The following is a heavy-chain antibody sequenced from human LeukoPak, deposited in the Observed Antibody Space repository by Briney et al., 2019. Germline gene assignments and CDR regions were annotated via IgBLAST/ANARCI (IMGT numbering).Heavy chain of an antibody. D-gene: IGHD1-26*01. V-gene: IGHV1-2*02. J-gene: IGHJ4*02. CDR2: INTNIGGT. CDR3: ARNWEL. CDR1: GDIFSTYY. Sequence: ASMKVSCKVSGDIFSTYYIQWVRQAPGEGLEWVGWINTNIGGTNSAPKFQGRVSLTTDTSISTAYLELTRLTSDDTAIYYCARNWELWGQGTLVTVSS.